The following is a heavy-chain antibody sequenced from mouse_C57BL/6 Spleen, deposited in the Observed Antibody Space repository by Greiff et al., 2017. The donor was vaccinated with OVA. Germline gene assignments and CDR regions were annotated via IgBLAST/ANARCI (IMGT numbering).Heavy chain of an antibody. D-gene: IGHD2-1*01. Sequence: QVQLQQPGAELVRPGSSVKLSCKASGYTFTSYWMHWVKQRPIQGLEWIGNIDPSDSETHYNQKFKDKATVTVDKSSSTAYMQLSSLTSEDSAVYYCARSRGNFYFDYWGQGTTLTVSS. V-gene: IGHV1-52*01. CDR2: IDPSDSET. CDR1: GYTFTSYW. J-gene: IGHJ2*01. CDR3: ARSRGNFYFDY.